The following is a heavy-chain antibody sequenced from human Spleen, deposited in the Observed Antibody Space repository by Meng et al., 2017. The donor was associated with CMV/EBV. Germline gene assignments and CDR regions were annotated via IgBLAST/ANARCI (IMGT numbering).Heavy chain of an antibody. CDR1: ISSDNHY. Sequence: ISSDNHYWSWIRQPPGKVLEWIGYIYYRGSTHYNPSLMSRVTISVDTSKNQFSLRLNSLTAADTAVYYCARGHPWGYDNNPGAEFFQHWGQGTLVTVSS. CDR2: IYYRGST. J-gene: IGHJ1*01. D-gene: IGHD2-2*01. CDR3: ARGHPWGYDNNPGAEFFQH. V-gene: IGHV4-30-4*08.